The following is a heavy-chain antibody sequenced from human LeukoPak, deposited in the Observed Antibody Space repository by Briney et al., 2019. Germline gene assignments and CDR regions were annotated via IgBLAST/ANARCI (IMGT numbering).Heavy chain of an antibody. Sequence: MSSETLSLTCTVSGGSISSYYWSWIRQPPGKGLEWIGYIYYSGSTNYNPSLKSRVTISVDTSKNQFSLKLSSVTAADTAVYYCARGGRGYGYGYSAEDAFDIWGQGTMVTVSS. V-gene: IGHV4-59*12. CDR2: IYYSGST. J-gene: IGHJ3*02. CDR1: GGSISSYY. D-gene: IGHD5-18*01. CDR3: ARGGRGYGYGYSAEDAFDI.